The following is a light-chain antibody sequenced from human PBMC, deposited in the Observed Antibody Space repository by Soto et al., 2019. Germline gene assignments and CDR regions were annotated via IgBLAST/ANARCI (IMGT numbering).Light chain of an antibody. CDR2: KAY. CDR1: QTISSW. CDR3: QHYNSYSEA. J-gene: IGKJ1*01. Sequence: DIQMTQSPSTLSGSVGDRVTSTGGASQTISSWLAWYQQKPGKAPKLLIYKAYTLKSGVPSRFSGSGSGTEFTLTISSLQPDDFATYYCQHYNSYSEAVGPGTKVEIK. V-gene: IGKV1-5*03.